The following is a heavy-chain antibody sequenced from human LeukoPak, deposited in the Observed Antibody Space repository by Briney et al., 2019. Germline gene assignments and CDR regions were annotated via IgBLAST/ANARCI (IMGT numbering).Heavy chain of an antibody. Sequence: SQTLSLTCTVSGGSISSGDYYWSWIRQPPGQGLKWIGYIYYSRSHSYNPTPKSRVTISVDTSKNRFTLELSSVTAADTAVYYCARAAAGHFDYCGQGTLAPVSS. CDR1: GGSISSGDYY. D-gene: IGHD6-13*01. J-gene: IGHJ4*02. CDR2: IYYSRSH. CDR3: ARAAAGHFDY. V-gene: IGHV4-30-4*01.